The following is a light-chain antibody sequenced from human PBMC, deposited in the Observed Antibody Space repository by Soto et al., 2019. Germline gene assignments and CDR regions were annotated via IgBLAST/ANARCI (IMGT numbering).Light chain of an antibody. Sequence: DIQMTQSPSSLSASVGDRVTITCRASQTISSYLNWYQQKPGKAPKLLVSVASRLQSGVPSRFSGTGSGTDFTLTISTLQPDDFATYYCQQSYSTPRTFGQGTKLGIK. CDR3: QQSYSTPRT. CDR1: QTISSY. V-gene: IGKV1-39*01. J-gene: IGKJ2*02. CDR2: VAS.